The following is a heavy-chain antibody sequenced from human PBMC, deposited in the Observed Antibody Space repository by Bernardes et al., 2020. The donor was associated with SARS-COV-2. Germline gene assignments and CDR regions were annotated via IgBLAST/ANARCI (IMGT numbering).Heavy chain of an antibody. D-gene: IGHD6-13*01. CDR2: IYYSGST. V-gene: IGHV4-39*01. Sequence: SETLSLTCTVSGGSISSSSYYWGWIRQPPGKGLEWIGSIYYSGSTYYNPSLKSRVTISVDTSKNQFSLKLSSVTAADTAVYYCAKTNSSSSWYRNWFDPWGQGTLVTVSS. CDR1: GGSISSSSYY. CDR3: AKTNSSSSWYRNWFDP. J-gene: IGHJ5*02.